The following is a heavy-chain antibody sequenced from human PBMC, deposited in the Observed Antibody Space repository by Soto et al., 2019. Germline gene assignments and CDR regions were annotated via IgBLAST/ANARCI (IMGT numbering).Heavy chain of an antibody. D-gene: IGHD4-17*01. CDR1: RYTFTSYY. CDR2: INPSGGST. V-gene: IGHV1-46*01. CDR3: ARVSPTDYGGNSFFDY. J-gene: IGHJ4*02. Sequence: ASVKVSCKASRYTFTSYYMHWVRQAPGQGLEWKGIINPSGGSTSYAQKYQGRDNMTRDTSTSTVYMELSSLKSEDTAVYYCARVSPTDYGGNSFFDYWGQGTLVTVSS.